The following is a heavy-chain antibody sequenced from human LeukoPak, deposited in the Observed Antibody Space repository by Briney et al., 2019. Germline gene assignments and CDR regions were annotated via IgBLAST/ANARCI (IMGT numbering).Heavy chain of an antibody. CDR1: GGSISSSSYY. CDR2: IYYSGST. V-gene: IGHV4-39*07. J-gene: IGHJ3*02. D-gene: IGHD3-10*01. Sequence: SETLSLTCTVSGGSISSSSYYWGWIRQPPGKGLEWIGSIYYSGSTYYNPSLKSRVTISVDTSKNQFSLKLSSVTAADTAVYYCASTSGSYYLGAFDIWGQGTMVTVSS. CDR3: ASTSGSYYLGAFDI.